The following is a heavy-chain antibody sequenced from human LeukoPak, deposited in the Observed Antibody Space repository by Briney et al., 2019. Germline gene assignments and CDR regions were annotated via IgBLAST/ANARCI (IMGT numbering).Heavy chain of an antibody. D-gene: IGHD1-26*01. CDR3: AKDQVGAFDI. CDR1: GFTFSSYA. Sequence: PGGSLRLSCAASGFTFSSYAMSWVRQAPGKGLEWVSAISGSGGSTYYADSVKGRFTISRDNAKNSLYLQMNSLRAEDMALYYCAKDQVGAFDIWGQGTMVTVSS. J-gene: IGHJ3*02. V-gene: IGHV3-23*01. CDR2: ISGSGGST.